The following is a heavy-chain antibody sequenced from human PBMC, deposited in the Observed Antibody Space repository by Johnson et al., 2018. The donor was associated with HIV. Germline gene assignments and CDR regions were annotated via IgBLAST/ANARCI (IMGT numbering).Heavy chain of an antibody. CDR2: IYSGGST. V-gene: IGHV3-66*03. J-gene: IGHJ3*02. CDR3: ARSWELGETAFDI. Sequence: VQLVESGGGLIQPGGSLRLSCAASGFTVSSNYMSWVRQAPGKGLAWVSVIYSGGSTYDADSVKGRFTISRDNSKNTLYLQMHSLRHEETAVYYCARSWELGETAFDIWGQGTMVTVSS. CDR1: GFTVSSNY. D-gene: IGHD1-26*01.